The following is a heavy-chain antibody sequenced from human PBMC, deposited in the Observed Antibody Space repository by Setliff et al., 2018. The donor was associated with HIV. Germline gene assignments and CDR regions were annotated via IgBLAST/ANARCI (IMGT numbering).Heavy chain of an antibody. CDR2: INPDSGGT. J-gene: IGHJ6*03. V-gene: IGHV1-2*06. CDR1: GYTFTVYY. D-gene: IGHD3-10*01. CDR3: ARGDGSGSYPFYYYYYYMDV. Sequence: ASVKVSCKASGYTFTVYYMHWVRQAPGQGLEWMGRINPDSGGTNYAQKFQGRVTMTRDTSISTAYMELGRLRSDDTAVYYRARGDGSGSYPFYYYYYYMDVWGKGTTVTVSS.